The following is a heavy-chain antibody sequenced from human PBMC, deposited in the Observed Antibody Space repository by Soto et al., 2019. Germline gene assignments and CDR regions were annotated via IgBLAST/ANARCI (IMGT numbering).Heavy chain of an antibody. CDR2: ISYDGSNK. CDR3: AKGLYGDYVDY. J-gene: IGHJ4*02. Sequence: PGGSLRLSCAASGFTFSSYGMHWVRQAPGKGLEWVAVISYDGSNKYYADSVKGRFTISRDNSKNTLYLQMNSLRAEDTAVYYCAKGLYGDYVDYWGQGTLVTVS. V-gene: IGHV3-30*18. D-gene: IGHD4-17*01. CDR1: GFTFSSYG.